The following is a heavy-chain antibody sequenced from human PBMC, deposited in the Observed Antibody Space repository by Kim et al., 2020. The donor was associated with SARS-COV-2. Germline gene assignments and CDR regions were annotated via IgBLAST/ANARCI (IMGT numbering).Heavy chain of an antibody. J-gene: IGHJ4*02. V-gene: IGHV5-51*01. D-gene: IGHD6-13*01. Sequence: GESLKISCKGSGYSFTSYWIGWVRQMPGKGLEWMGIIYPGDSDTRYSPSFQGQVTISADKSISTAYLQWSSLKASDTAMYYCARRRRIAAAEGPFDYWGQGTLVTVSS. CDR3: ARRRRIAAAEGPFDY. CDR1: GYSFTSYW. CDR2: IYPGDSDT.